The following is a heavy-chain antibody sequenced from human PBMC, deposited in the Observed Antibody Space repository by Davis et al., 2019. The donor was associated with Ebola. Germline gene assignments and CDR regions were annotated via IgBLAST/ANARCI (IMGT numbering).Heavy chain of an antibody. CDR2: ISSSSGYI. CDR1: GFTFSSYS. V-gene: IGHV3-21*01. J-gene: IGHJ6*02. Sequence: GESLKISCAASGFTFSSYSMNWVRQAPGKGLEWVSSISSSSGYIYSADSLKGRFTISRDNAKNSLYLQMNSLRAEDTAVYYCARDCGGSYYDPYYYGMDVWGQGTTVTVSS. CDR3: ARDCGGSYYDPYYYGMDV. D-gene: IGHD1-26*01.